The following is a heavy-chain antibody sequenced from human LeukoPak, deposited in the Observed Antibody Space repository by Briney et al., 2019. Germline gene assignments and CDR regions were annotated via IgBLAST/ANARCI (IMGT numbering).Heavy chain of an antibody. J-gene: IGHJ5*02. CDR3: AKATVASSSSNWFDP. V-gene: IGHV3-23*01. CDR1: GFPLSSYA. D-gene: IGHD4-11*01. Sequence: GGSLRLSCAASGFPLSSYAMSWVRQAPGKGLEWVSGISGSNNSTYYADSVKGRFTISRDNSKNTLYLLMNSLRAEDTAVYYCAKATVASSSSNWFDPWGQGTLVTVSS. CDR2: ISGSNNST.